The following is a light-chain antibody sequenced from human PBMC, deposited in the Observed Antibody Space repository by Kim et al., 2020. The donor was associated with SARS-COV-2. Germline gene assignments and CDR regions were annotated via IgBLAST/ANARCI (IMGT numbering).Light chain of an antibody. CDR1: SSNIGSNT. V-gene: IGLV1-44*01. J-gene: IGLJ1*01. CDR2: SNN. Sequence: ELTQPPSASGTPGQRVTISCSGSSSNIGSNTVNWYQQLPGTAPKLLIYSNNQRPSGVPDRFSGSKSGTSASLAISGLQSEDEADYYCAAWDDSLNGHYVFGTGTKVTVL. CDR3: AAWDDSLNGHYV.